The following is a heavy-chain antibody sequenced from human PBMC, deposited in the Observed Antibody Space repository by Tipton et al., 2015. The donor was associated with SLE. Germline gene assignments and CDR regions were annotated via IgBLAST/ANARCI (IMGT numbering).Heavy chain of an antibody. D-gene: IGHD4-17*01. Sequence: SLRLSCVASGLTFDDYAMPWVRQAPGKGLEWVSLITGDGSTLYYADSVKGRFTISRDNSKNSLYLQMNSLRSEDTALYYCAKDSLYGDYVFDYWGQGTLVTVSS. CDR2: ITGDGSTL. J-gene: IGHJ4*02. CDR1: GLTFDDYA. V-gene: IGHV3-43*02. CDR3: AKDSLYGDYVFDY.